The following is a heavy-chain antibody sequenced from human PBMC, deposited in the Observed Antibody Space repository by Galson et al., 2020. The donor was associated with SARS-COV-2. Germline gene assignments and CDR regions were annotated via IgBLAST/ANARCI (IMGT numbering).Heavy chain of an antibody. Sequence: SETLSLTCAVYGGSYRGYYWAWNRQPPGKGLEWIGEINHSESTNYNPSLKSRVTMSVDTSKNQFSLKLSFVTAADTAVYYCARGFRVAARRSTFDSWGQGSLVTVSS. CDR3: ARGFRVAARRSTFDS. CDR2: INHSEST. J-gene: IGHJ4*02. V-gene: IGHV4-34*01. CDR1: GGSYRGYY. D-gene: IGHD6-6*01.